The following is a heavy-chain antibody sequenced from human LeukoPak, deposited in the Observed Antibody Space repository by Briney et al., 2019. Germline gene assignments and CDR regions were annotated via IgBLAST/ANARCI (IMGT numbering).Heavy chain of an antibody. CDR3: AGLFVGEYYGSGYYFDD. D-gene: IGHD3-10*01. J-gene: IGHJ4*02. CDR1: GGSITNNNYY. Sequence: SETLSLTCTVSGGSITNNNYYWGWIRQPPEKGLEWIGTLFYGGSISYNPSLKSRVTISVDTSKNHLSLKLNSVTAADTAVYFCAGLFVGEYYGSGYYFDDWGQGTLVTITS. V-gene: IGHV4-39*02. CDR2: LFYGGSI.